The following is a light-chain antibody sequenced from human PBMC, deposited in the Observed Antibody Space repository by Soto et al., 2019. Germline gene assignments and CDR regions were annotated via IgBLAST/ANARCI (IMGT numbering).Light chain of an antibody. J-gene: IGKJ3*01. V-gene: IGKV3-15*01. CDR2: YTS. CDR3: QQYNNWPPGAT. CDR1: RTVSTN. Sequence: DIVMTQSPATLSVSPGERVTLSCRASRTVSTNLAWYQQKPGQAPGLLIYYTSTRATGIPARFSGSGSDKEFTLTISSLQSEDSAVYYCQQYNNWPPGATFGPGTKVEIK.